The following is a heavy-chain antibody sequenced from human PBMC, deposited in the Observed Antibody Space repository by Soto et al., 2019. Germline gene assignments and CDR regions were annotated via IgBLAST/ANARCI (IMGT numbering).Heavy chain of an antibody. CDR1: GGSISSYY. Sequence: KTSETLSLTCTVSGGSISSYYWSWIRQPPGKGLEWIGYIYYSGSTNYNPSLKSRVTISVDTSKNQFSLKLSSVTAADTAVYYCASGFSPRGVDYWGQGTLVTVSS. CDR2: IYYSGST. V-gene: IGHV4-59*01. CDR3: ASGFSPRGVDY. J-gene: IGHJ4*02. D-gene: IGHD2-8*01.